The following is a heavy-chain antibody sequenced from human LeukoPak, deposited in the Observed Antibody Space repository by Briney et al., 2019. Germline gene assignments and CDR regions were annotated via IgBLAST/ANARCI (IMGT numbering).Heavy chain of an antibody. V-gene: IGHV4-59*12. J-gene: IGHJ4*02. Sequence: SETLSLTCTVSGGSISSYYWSWIRQPPGKGLEWIGYIYYSGSTNYNPSLKSRVTISVDRSKNQFSLKLSSVTAADTAVYYCARGPRGYSSGWYMFWGQGTLVTVSS. D-gene: IGHD6-19*01. CDR3: ARGPRGYSSGWYMF. CDR1: GGSISSYY. CDR2: IYYSGST.